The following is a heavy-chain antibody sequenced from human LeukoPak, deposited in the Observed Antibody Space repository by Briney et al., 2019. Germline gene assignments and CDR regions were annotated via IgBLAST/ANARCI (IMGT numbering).Heavy chain of an antibody. CDR1: GFTFSSYA. V-gene: IGHV3-23*01. J-gene: IGHJ6*02. CDR2: ISGSGGST. CDR3: AKDPTVYGSGSYFYYYGMDV. D-gene: IGHD3-10*01. Sequence: GGSLRLSCAASGFTFSSYAMSWVRQAPGKGPEWVSAISGSGGSTYYADSVKGRFTISRDNSKNTLYLQMNSLRAEDTAVYYCAKDPTVYGSGSYFYYYGMDVWGQGTTVTVSS.